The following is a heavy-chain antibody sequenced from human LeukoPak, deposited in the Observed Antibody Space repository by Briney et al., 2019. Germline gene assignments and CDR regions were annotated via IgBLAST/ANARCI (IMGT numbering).Heavy chain of an antibody. Sequence: GESLKISCKGSGYSFTNYWIGWVRQMPGKGLEWMGIIYPGDSDTRCSPSFQGQVTISADKSISSAYLQWSGLKTSDTAMYYCARLINTAMGPFDYWGQGTLVTVSS. CDR3: ARLINTAMGPFDY. CDR1: GYSFTNYW. J-gene: IGHJ4*02. D-gene: IGHD5-18*01. V-gene: IGHV5-51*01. CDR2: IYPGDSDT.